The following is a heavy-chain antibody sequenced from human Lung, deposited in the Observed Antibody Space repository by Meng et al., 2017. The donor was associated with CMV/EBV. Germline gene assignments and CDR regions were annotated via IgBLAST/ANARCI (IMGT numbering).Heavy chain of an antibody. CDR1: GFTFSSYW. J-gene: IGHJ6*02. CDR2: IKQDGSEK. D-gene: IGHD3-3*01. V-gene: IGHV3-7*01. Sequence: SCAASGFTFSSYWMSWVRQAPGKGLEWVANIKQDGSEKYYVDSVKGRFTISRDNAKNSLYLQMNSLRAEDTAVYYCAGDQRHEYCDFWSGYLGKGGYYGMDVWXQGTXVTVSS. CDR3: AGDQRHEYCDFWSGYLGKGGYYGMDV.